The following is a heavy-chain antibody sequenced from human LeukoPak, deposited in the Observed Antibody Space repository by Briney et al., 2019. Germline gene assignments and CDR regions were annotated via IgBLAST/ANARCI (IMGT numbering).Heavy chain of an antibody. J-gene: IGHJ3*02. V-gene: IGHV1-2*02. D-gene: IGHD1-26*01. CDR1: GYTFTGYY. Sequence: ASVKVSCKASGYTFTGYYMHWVRQAPGQGLEWMGWINPNSGGTNYAQKFQGRVTMTRDTSISTAYMELSRLRSDDTAVYYCARADNSGSYLGFDAFDIWAKGQWSPSLQ. CDR2: INPNSGGT. CDR3: ARADNSGSYLGFDAFDI.